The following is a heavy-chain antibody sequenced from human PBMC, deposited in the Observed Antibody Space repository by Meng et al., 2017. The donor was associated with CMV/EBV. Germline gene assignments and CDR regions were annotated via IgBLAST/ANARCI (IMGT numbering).Heavy chain of an antibody. Sequence: TVSGASSSSGGYYWSWIRQHPGKGLEWIGNSHYSGGAYYNPSLKSRLTISVDTSKNQLSLKLSSVTAADTAVYYCARGVGYGDQFDYWGQGTLVTVSS. D-gene: IGHD4-17*01. CDR1: GASSSSGGYY. J-gene: IGHJ4*02. CDR2: SHYSGGA. CDR3: ARGVGYGDQFDY. V-gene: IGHV4-31*03.